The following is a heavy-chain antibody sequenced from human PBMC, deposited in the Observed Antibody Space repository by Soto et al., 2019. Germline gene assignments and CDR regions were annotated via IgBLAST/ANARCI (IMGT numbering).Heavy chain of an antibody. CDR2: IYPGDSDT. Sequence: ESLKISCKGSGYSFTSYWIGWVRQMPGKGLEWMGIIYPGDSDTRYSPSFQGQVTISADKSISTAYLQWSSLKASDTAMYYCASLRADILTDYDAFDIWGQGTMVTVSS. CDR3: ASLRADILTDYDAFDI. J-gene: IGHJ3*02. V-gene: IGHV5-51*01. CDR1: GYSFTSYW. D-gene: IGHD3-9*01.